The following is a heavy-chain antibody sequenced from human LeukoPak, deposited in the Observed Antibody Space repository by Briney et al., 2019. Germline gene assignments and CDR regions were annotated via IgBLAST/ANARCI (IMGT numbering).Heavy chain of an antibody. J-gene: IGHJ5*02. Sequence: SETLSLTCAVYGVSFSGYDWSWIRQPPGKGLEWIGEINHSRSTNYNPPLKSRVTISVDTSKNQSPLKLSTVTTADTAAYYGGCTNYKPSLKSRVTISVDPSKHQFSLKLSSVTAADTAVYYCARGPGYSSSWYGGRWFDPGGQGTLVTVSS. CDR1: GVSFSGYD. D-gene: IGHD3-10*01. CDR3: GCTNYKPSLKSRVTISVDPSKHQFSLKLSSVTAADTAVYYCARGPGYSSSWYGGRWFDP. V-gene: IGHV4-34*01. CDR2: INHSRST.